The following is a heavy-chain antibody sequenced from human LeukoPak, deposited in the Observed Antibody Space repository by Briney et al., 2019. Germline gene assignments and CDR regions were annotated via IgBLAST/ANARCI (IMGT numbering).Heavy chain of an antibody. CDR3: ARQKSSWPDHFDY. D-gene: IGHD1-14*01. CDR1: GVSISSNSYY. V-gene: IGHV4-39*01. J-gene: IGHJ4*02. CDR2: IYYSGST. Sequence: PSETLSLTCTVSGVSISSNSYYWGWTPPPPGKGLEWIGSIYYSGSTYYNPSLRSRVTISVDTSRNQFSLRLSSVTAADTVVYYCARQKSSWPDHFDYWGQGTLVTVSS.